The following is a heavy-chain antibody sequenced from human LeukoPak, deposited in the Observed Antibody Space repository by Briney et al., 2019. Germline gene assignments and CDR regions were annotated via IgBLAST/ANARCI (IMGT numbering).Heavy chain of an antibody. Sequence: GGSLRLSCAASGFTFSTYDMNWVRQAPGKGLEWVSYISSSGSTIYYSDSVKGRFTISRDNAKNSLYLQMNSLRAEDTAVYYCASDTLTGYYYGMDVWGKGTTVTVSS. V-gene: IGHV3-48*03. CDR2: ISSSGSTI. CDR1: GFTFSTYD. D-gene: IGHD3-9*01. J-gene: IGHJ6*04. CDR3: ASDTLTGYYYGMDV.